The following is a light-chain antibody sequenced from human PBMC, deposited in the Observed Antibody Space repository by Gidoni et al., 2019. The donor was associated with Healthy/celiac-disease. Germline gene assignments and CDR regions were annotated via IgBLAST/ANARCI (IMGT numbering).Light chain of an antibody. J-gene: IGKJ2*01. CDR3: QQYYSTPYT. CDR1: QSVLYSPNNKNY. V-gene: IGKV4-1*01. Sequence: DTVMTQPPDSLAGSLGERATINCKSSQSVLYSPNNKNYLAWYQQKPGQPPKLLIYWASTRESGVPDRFSGSGSGTDFTLTISSLQAEDVAVYYCQQYYSTPYTFGQGTKLEIK. CDR2: WAS.